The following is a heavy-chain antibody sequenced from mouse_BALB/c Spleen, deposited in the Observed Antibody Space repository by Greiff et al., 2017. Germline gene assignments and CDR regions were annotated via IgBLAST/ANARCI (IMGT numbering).Heavy chain of an antibody. CDR1: GYAFSSYW. Sequence: QVQLKQSGAGLVRPGASLKISCEASGYAFSSYWMNWVNQRPGQGLEWVGQICPGDGDTYYNGKFKGRVTLTADNAYSTAYMQLSSLTSEDSAVYFCARADGISSYYFDYWGQGTTLTVSS. D-gene: IGHD1-1*01. J-gene: IGHJ2*01. CDR2: ICPGDGDT. V-gene: IGHV1-80*01. CDR3: ARADGISSYYFDY.